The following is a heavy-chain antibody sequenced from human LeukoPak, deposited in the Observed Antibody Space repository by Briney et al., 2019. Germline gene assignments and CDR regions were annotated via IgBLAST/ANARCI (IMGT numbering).Heavy chain of an antibody. V-gene: IGHV3-49*04. D-gene: IGHD6-19*01. Sequence: GSLRLSCTSSVCTFDEYAMSWVRQAPGKGLEWVAFIRTKAYGGTPEYAASVKGRFTISRDDSKSIVYLQMNSLKTEDTAVYYCTRDPWLGRFDHWGQGALVTVSS. CDR3: TRDPWLGRFDH. CDR1: VCTFDEYA. CDR2: IRTKAYGGTP. J-gene: IGHJ4*02.